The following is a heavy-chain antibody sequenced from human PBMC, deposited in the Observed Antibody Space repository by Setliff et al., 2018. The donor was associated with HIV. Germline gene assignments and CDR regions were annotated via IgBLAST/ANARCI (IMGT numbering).Heavy chain of an antibody. CDR2: IYHSGNT. CDR3: ARVRRGYSYGTYYYYGMDV. Sequence: SETLSLTCAVSSGSISSNHWWNWVRQPPGKGLEWIGEIYHSGNTNYNPSLESRVTISVDTSKNQFSLKLTSVTAADTLVYYCARVRRGYSYGTYYYYGMDVWGQGTMVTVSS. V-gene: IGHV4-4*02. J-gene: IGHJ6*02. D-gene: IGHD5-18*01. CDR1: SGSISSNHW.